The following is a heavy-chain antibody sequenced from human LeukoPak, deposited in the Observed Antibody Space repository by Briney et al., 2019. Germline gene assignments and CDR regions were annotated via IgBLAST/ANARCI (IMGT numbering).Heavy chain of an antibody. J-gene: IGHJ4*02. CDR1: GFTLSSFA. V-gene: IGHV3-30-3*01. CDR2: IVYDGSNK. Sequence: PGGSLRLSCAASGFTLSSFAMHWVRQAPGKGLEWVAVIVYDGSNKYYADSVKGRFTISRDNSKNTLYLQMNSLRAEDTAVYYCARDRSAYCGGDCCGSFDYWGQGTLVTVSS. CDR3: ARDRSAYCGGDCCGSFDY. D-gene: IGHD2-21*02.